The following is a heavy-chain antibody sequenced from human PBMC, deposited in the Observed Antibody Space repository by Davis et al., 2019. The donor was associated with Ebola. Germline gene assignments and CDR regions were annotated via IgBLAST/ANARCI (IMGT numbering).Heavy chain of an antibody. J-gene: IGHJ4*02. D-gene: IGHD1-1*01. CDR1: GGSISSGNW. Sequence: SETLSLTCAVSGGSISSGNWWSWVRQPPGKGLEWIGEIFHLGSPNYNPSLKSRVTISVDKSKNQFSLKLSSVTAADTAVYYCARAQFPTTSDHWGQGTLVTVSS. V-gene: IGHV4-4*02. CDR2: IFHLGSP. CDR3: ARAQFPTTSDH.